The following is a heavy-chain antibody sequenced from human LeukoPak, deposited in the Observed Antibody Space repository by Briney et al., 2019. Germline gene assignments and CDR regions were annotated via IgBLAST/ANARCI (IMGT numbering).Heavy chain of an antibody. Sequence: GGSLRLSCVASGFTFSSYEMNWLRQAPGKGLEWVSSISSSSSYIYYADSVKGRFTISRDNAKNSLYLQMNSLRAEDTAVYYCARHDSSGRGAFDIWGQGTMVTVSS. D-gene: IGHD3-22*01. CDR3: ARHDSSGRGAFDI. CDR2: ISSSSSYI. CDR1: GFTFSSYE. V-gene: IGHV3-21*01. J-gene: IGHJ3*02.